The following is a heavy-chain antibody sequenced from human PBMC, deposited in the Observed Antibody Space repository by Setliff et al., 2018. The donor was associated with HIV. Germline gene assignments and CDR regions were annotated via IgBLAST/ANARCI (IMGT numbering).Heavy chain of an antibody. Sequence: GGSLRLSCAASGFTFRNYKFNWVRQAPGRGLEWVSSISIGSGGAIDYADSVQGRFTIFRDNSNNTLYLHMNNLRADDTAVYYCTRGQRLTIFGVVIRRDWFDPWGQGTLVTVSS. J-gene: IGHJ5*02. CDR3: TRGQRLTIFGVVIRRDWFDP. CDR1: GFTFRNYK. CDR2: ISIGSGGAI. V-gene: IGHV3-21*04. D-gene: IGHD3-3*01.